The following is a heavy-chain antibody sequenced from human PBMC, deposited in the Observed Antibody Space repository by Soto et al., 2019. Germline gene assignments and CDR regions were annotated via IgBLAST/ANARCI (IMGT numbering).Heavy chain of an antibody. Sequence: GASVKVSCKASGGTFSSYAISWVRQAPGQGLEWMGGIIPIFGTANYAQKFQGRVTITADESTSTAYMELSSLGSEDTAVYYCAREAPYRMEWSEWGQGTLVTVSS. J-gene: IGHJ4*02. D-gene: IGHD3-3*01. CDR3: AREAPYRMEWSE. V-gene: IGHV1-69*13. CDR2: IIPIFGTA. CDR1: GGTFSSYA.